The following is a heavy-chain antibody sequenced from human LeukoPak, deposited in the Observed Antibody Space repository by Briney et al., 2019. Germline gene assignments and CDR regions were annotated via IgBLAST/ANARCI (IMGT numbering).Heavy chain of an antibody. CDR3: VRDVWGDRDGFFEY. J-gene: IGHJ4*02. V-gene: IGHV3-74*01. CDR1: GFPFNSYW. D-gene: IGHD5-24*01. Sequence: PGGSLRLSCAVSGFPFNSYWMHWVRQAPGKGLVWVSRVNNDGRSTSYLDSVKGRSTMSRDNAMNMVHLQMNSLGAEDTAIYYCVRDVWGDRDGFFEYWGQGTLVTVSS. CDR2: VNNDGRST.